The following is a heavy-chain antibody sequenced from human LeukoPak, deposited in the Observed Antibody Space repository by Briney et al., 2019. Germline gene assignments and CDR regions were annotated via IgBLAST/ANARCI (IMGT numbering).Heavy chain of an antibody. CDR2: ISGSGGST. D-gene: IGHD5-24*01. CDR3: ANRRDGYNNFDY. V-gene: IGHV3-23*01. Sequence: GGSLRLSCAASGFTFSSYAMSWVRQAPEKGLEWVSAISGSGGSTYYADSVKGRFTISRDNSKNTLYLQMNSLRAEDTAVYYCANRRDGYNNFDYWGQGTLVTVSS. J-gene: IGHJ4*02. CDR1: GFTFSSYA.